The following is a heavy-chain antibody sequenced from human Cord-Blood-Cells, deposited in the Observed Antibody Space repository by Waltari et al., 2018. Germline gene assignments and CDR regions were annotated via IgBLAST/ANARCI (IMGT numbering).Heavy chain of an antibody. CDR3: ARCDSSGYKEAFDI. V-gene: IGHV4-34*01. J-gene: IGHJ3*02. CDR1: GGSFSGYY. Sequence: QVQLQQWGAGLLKPSETLSLTCAVYGGSFSGYYWSWIRQPPGKGLEWIGEINHSGRPNYTPSLKSRVTISVDTSKNQFSLKLSSVTAADTAVYYCARCDSSGYKEAFDIWGQGTMVTVSS. D-gene: IGHD3-22*01. CDR2: INHSGRP.